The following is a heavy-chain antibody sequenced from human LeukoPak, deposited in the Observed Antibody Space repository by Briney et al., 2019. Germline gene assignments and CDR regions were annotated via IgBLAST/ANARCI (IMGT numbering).Heavy chain of an antibody. Sequence: QPGGSLRLSCAASGFNFIGSATHWVRQASGKGLEWVGRIRSTANGYATAYAASVKGRFTISRDDSKNTAYLQMDSLKTEDTAVYYCTGNYYGSGSYADFDYWGQGTLVTVSS. CDR2: IRSTANGYAT. J-gene: IGHJ4*02. CDR3: TGNYYGSGSYADFDY. V-gene: IGHV3-73*01. D-gene: IGHD3-10*01. CDR1: GFNFIGSA.